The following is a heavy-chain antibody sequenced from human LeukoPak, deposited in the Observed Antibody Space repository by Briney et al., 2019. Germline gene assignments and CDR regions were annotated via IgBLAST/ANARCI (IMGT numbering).Heavy chain of an antibody. CDR3: ARDLAAAGYFDY. CDR2: IYYSGST. J-gene: IGHJ4*02. CDR1: GGLISGSSYY. Sequence: PSETLSLTCIVSGGLISGSSYYWAWIRQPPGKGLEWIGSIYYSGSTYYNPSLKSRVTISVDTSKNQFSLNLISVTAADTAVYYCARDLAAAGYFDYWGQGTLVTVSS. D-gene: IGHD6-13*01. V-gene: IGHV4-39*07.